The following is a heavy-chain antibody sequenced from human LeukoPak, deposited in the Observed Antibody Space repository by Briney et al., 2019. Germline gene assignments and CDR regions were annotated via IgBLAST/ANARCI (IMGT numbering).Heavy chain of an antibody. Sequence: GGSLTLSCAASGFTFSSYSMNWVRQAPGKGLEWVSSISGSSSYIYYADSVKGRFTISRDNAKNSLYLQMNSLRAEDTAVYYCARDSGAFDIWGQGTMVTVSS. V-gene: IGHV3-21*01. CDR3: ARDSGAFDI. CDR1: GFTFSSYS. D-gene: IGHD3-10*01. J-gene: IGHJ3*02. CDR2: ISGSSSYI.